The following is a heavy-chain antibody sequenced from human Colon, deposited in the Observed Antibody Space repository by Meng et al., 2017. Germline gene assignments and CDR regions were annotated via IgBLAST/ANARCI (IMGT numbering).Heavy chain of an antibody. D-gene: IGHD5-18*01. V-gene: IGHV3-23*01. CDR2: ISGSDGTT. CDR1: GFTFSTSA. CDR3: AKQRGYSPSSPSSGC. Sequence: GESLKISCAASGFTFSTSAMSCVRQAPGKGLEWVSTISGSDGTTYYTDSVKGRFSISRDNSKNTLYLQMNSLRAEDTAVYYCAKQRGYSPSSPSSGCWGQGTLVTVSS. J-gene: IGHJ4*02.